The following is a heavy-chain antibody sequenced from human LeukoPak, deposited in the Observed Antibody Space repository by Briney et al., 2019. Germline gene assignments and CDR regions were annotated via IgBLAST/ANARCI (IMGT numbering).Heavy chain of an antibody. CDR1: GFTFSSYA. D-gene: IGHD2-15*01. Sequence: GGSLLLSCAAAGFTFSSYAMHWGRPAPGKGLEWGAVISYDGSNKYYADSVKGRFTISRDNSKNTLYLQMNSLRAEDTAVYYCARELYCSGGSCYGLDYWGQGTLVTVSS. CDR3: ARELYCSGGSCYGLDY. J-gene: IGHJ4*02. V-gene: IGHV3-30-3*01. CDR2: ISYDGSNK.